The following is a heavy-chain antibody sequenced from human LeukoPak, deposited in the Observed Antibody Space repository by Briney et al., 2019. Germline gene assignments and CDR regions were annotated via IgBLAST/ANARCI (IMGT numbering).Heavy chain of an antibody. D-gene: IGHD3-22*01. CDR2: INSDGSST. J-gene: IGHJ3*02. V-gene: IGHV3-74*01. CDR1: GFTFSSYW. Sequence: PGGSLRLSCAASGFTFSSYWMHWVRQAPGKGLVWVSRINSDGSSTSYADSVKGRFTISRDNAKNTLYLQMNSLRAEDTAVYYCASPGSSGYYLYDAFDIWGQGTMVTVSS. CDR3: ASPGSSGYYLYDAFDI.